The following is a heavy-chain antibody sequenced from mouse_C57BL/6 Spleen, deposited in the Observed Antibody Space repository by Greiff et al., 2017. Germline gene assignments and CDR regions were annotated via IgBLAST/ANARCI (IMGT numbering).Heavy chain of an antibody. Sequence: QVQLQQPGAELVKPGASVKVSCKASGYTFTSYWMTWVKQRPGQGLEWIGRIHPSDSDTNYNEKFKGKATLTVDKSSSTAYMQLSSLTSEDSAVYYCATKIRDYYGSSFYAMDYWGQGTSVTVSS. V-gene: IGHV1-74*01. J-gene: IGHJ4*01. CDR3: ATKIRDYYGSSFYAMDY. D-gene: IGHD1-1*01. CDR1: GYTFTSYW. CDR2: IHPSDSDT.